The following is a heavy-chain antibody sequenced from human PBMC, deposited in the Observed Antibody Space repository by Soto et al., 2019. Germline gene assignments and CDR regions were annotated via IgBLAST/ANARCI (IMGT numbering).Heavy chain of an antibody. V-gene: IGHV4-59*01. Sequence: KASETLSLTCTVSGGSISSYYWSWIRQPPGKELEWIGYIYYSGSANYNPSLKSRVNISVDTSKNQFSLKLSSVTAADTGGYDCARDLGYCSGGSCYTGSLFDPWGQGTLVTVSS. CDR1: GGSISSYY. CDR3: ARDLGYCSGGSCYTGSLFDP. J-gene: IGHJ5*02. CDR2: IYYSGSA. D-gene: IGHD2-15*01.